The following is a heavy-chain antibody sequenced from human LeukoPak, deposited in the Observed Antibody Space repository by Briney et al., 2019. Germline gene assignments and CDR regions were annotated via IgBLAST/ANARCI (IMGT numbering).Heavy chain of an antibody. CDR2: IFYSGSA. CDR1: GGSISSYY. Sequence: PSETLSLTCTVSGGSISSYYWSWIRQPPGKGLEWIGYIFYSGSANYNPSRKSRVTISVDTSKNQFSLKLRSVTAADTALYYCAVGGGGIAVRGTGGWFDPWGQGTLVTVSS. V-gene: IGHV4-59*01. J-gene: IGHJ5*02. D-gene: IGHD6-19*01. CDR3: AVGGGGIAVRGTGGWFDP.